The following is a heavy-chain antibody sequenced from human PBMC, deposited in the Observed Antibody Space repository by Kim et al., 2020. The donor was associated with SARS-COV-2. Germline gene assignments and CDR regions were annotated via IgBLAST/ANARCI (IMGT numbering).Heavy chain of an antibody. CDR2: IWNDGSKK. V-gene: IGHV3-33*08. Sequence: GGSLRLSCAASGFPFSTYGMHWVRQAPGKGLEWVAVIWNDGSKKYYADSVKRRFTISRDNSGKTLYLQMDSLRGEDTAVYYCAKSSVPTVYYFDYWGQGTLVTVSS. D-gene: IGHD4-17*01. J-gene: IGHJ4*02. CDR1: GFPFSTYG. CDR3: AKSSVPTVYYFDY.